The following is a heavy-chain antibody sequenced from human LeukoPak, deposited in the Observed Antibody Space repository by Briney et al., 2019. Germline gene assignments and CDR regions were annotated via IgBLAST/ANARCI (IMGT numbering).Heavy chain of an antibody. Sequence: SSETLSLTCTVSGGSISSYYWSWIRQPAGKGLEWIGRIYTSGSTNYNPSLKSRVTMSVDTSKNQFSLKLSSVTAADTAVYYCARGPEVVTSYYFDYWGQGTLVTVSS. V-gene: IGHV4-4*07. J-gene: IGHJ4*02. CDR2: IYTSGST. CDR3: ARGPEVVTSYYFDY. CDR1: GGSISSYY. D-gene: IGHD4-23*01.